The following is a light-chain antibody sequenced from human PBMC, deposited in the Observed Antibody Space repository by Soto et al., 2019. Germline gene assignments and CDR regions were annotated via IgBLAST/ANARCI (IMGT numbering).Light chain of an antibody. CDR2: AAS. J-gene: IGKJ4*01. Sequence: EIVLTQSPGTLSLSPGERATLSCRASQSVTSSYLAWYQQKPGQAPRLLIYAASSRATGIPDRFSGSGSGTDFTLPISRLEPEDFAVYYCQQYGSSPTFGGGTKVAI. CDR3: QQYGSSPT. V-gene: IGKV3-20*01. CDR1: QSVTSSY.